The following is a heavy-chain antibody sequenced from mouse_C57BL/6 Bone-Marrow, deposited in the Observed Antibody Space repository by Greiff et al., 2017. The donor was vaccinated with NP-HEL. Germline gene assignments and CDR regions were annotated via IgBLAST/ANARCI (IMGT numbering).Heavy chain of an antibody. CDR2: IYPRSGNT. CDR3: ARRRSYFDY. J-gene: IGHJ2*01. Sequence: QVQLQQSGAELARPGASVKLSCKASGYTFTSYGISWVKQRTGQGLKWIGEIYPRSGNTYYNEKFKGKATLTADKSSSTAYMELRSLTSEDSAVYFCARRRSYFDYWGQGTTLTVSS. CDR1: GYTFTSYG. V-gene: IGHV1-81*01.